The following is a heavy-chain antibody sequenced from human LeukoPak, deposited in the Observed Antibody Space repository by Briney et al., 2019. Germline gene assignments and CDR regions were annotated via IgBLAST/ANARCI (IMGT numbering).Heavy chain of an antibody. D-gene: IGHD4/OR15-4a*01. CDR2: ISGSGGRT. V-gene: IGHV3-23*01. Sequence: GGSLRLSCAASGFTFSSYVMSWVRQAPGKGLEWVSGISGSGGRTYYADSVKGRFTISRDNSKNTLYLQMNSLRAEDTAVYYCARGLTMGHGGGQGTLVTVSS. CDR3: ARGLTMGHG. CDR1: GFTFSSYV. J-gene: IGHJ4*02.